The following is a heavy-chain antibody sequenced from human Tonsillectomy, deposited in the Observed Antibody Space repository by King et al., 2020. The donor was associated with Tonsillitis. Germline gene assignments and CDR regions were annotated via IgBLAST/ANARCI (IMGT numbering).Heavy chain of an antibody. CDR2: VSSSGVTT. Sequence: VQLVESGGGLVQPGESLRLSCVASGFSFNTYAMNWVRQTPGKGLEWVSIVSSSGVTTLYADSVKGRFTIYRDNSKNTLYLQMNSLRAEDTAVYYCAKELSQGSGTCKMDYWGQGTLVTVSS. CDR1: GFSFNTYA. D-gene: IGHD3-10*01. V-gene: IGHV3-23*04. CDR3: AKELSQGSGTCKMDY. J-gene: IGHJ4*02.